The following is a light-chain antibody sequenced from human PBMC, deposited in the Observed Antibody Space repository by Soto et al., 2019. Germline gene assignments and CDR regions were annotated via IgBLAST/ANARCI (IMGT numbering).Light chain of an antibody. CDR2: KAS. CDR1: QSISSW. V-gene: IGKV1-5*03. J-gene: IGKJ2*01. Sequence: DIQMTQSPSTLSASVGARVTITSRASQSISSWLAWYQQKPGKAPKLLIYKASSLESGVPSRFSGSGSGTEFTLTISSLQPDDFATYYCQQYNSYSTFGQGTKLEIK. CDR3: QQYNSYST.